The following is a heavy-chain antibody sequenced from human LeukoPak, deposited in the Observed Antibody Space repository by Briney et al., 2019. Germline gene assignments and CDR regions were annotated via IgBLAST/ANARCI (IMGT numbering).Heavy chain of an antibody. V-gene: IGHV4-4*02. CDR3: ARETEGAYDFYY. D-gene: IGHD3/OR15-3a*01. J-gene: IGHJ4*02. Sequence: SPSETLSLTCAVSGGSISSNNWWSWVRQPPGKGLEWIGEIYHSGSANYNPSLKSRVTISLDKSKNQVSLKLSSVTAADTAVYYCARETEGAYDFYYWGPGTLVTVS. CDR2: IYHSGSA. CDR1: GGSISSNNW.